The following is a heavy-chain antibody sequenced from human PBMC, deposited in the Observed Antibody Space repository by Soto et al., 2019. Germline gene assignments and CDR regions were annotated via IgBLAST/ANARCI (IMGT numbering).Heavy chain of an antibody. Sequence: QITLKESGPTLVKPTQTLTLTCTFSGFSRSTSAVGVGWIRQPPGKALEWLAFIYWDDDKRYSPSLKSSLTITKDTSKNQVVLAMTNMDPVDTATYYCAHLVVAGLTYYSDYWGQGTLVTVCS. CDR2: IYWDDDK. CDR3: AHLVVAGLTYYSDY. V-gene: IGHV2-5*02. D-gene: IGHD2-15*01. J-gene: IGHJ4*02. CDR1: GFSRSTSAVG.